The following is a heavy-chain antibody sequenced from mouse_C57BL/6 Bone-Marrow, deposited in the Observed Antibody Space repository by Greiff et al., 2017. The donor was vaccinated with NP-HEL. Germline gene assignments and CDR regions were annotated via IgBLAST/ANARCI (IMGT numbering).Heavy chain of an antibody. Sequence: VQLQQSGAELARPGASVKLSCKASGYTFTSYGISWVKQRTGQGLEWIGEIYPRSGNTYYTEKFKGKATLTADKSSSTAYMALRSLTSADSAVYFCARIPFYSNYAWFAYWGQGTLVTVSA. V-gene: IGHV1-81*01. J-gene: IGHJ3*01. D-gene: IGHD2-5*01. CDR3: ARIPFYSNYAWFAY. CDR2: IYPRSGNT. CDR1: GYTFTSYG.